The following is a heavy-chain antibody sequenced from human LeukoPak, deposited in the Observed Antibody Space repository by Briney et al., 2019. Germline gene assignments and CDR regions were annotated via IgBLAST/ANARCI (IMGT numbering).Heavy chain of an antibody. CDR1: GGTFSSYA. J-gene: IGHJ4*02. CDR3: ARDGPLGSSGYYWHY. V-gene: IGHV1-69*13. D-gene: IGHD3-22*01. CDR2: IIPIFGTA. Sequence: SVKVSCKASGGTFSSYAISWVRQAPGQGLEWMGGIIPIFGTANYAQKFQGRVTITADESTSTAYMELSSLRSEDTAVYYCARDGPLGSSGYYWHYWGQGTLVTVSS.